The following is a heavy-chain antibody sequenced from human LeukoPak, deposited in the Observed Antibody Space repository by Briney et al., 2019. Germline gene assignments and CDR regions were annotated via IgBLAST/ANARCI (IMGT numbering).Heavy chain of an antibody. CDR3: AIAIYDSSGYHIDY. CDR2: IYHSGST. V-gene: IGHV4-4*02. J-gene: IGHJ4*02. D-gene: IGHD3-22*01. Sequence: SGTLSLTCAVSGGSISSSNWWSWARQPPGKGLEWIGEIYHSGSTNYNPSLKSRVTMSVDTSKNQFSLKLSSVTAADTAVYYCAIAIYDSSGYHIDYWGQGTLVTVSS. CDR1: GGSISSSNW.